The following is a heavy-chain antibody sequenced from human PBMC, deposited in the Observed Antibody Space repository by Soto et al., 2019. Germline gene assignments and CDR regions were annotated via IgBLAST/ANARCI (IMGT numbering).Heavy chain of an antibody. J-gene: IGHJ4*02. V-gene: IGHV3-21*01. CDR2: ISSSSSYI. CDR3: VGPYSSSPRPGY. CDR1: GFTFSSYS. D-gene: IGHD6-6*01. Sequence: GGSLRLFCGASGFTFSSYSMNWVRQAPGKGLEWVSSISSSSSYIYYADSVKGRFTISRDNAKNSLYLQMNSLRAEDTAVYYCVGPYSSSPRPGYWGQGTLVTVSS.